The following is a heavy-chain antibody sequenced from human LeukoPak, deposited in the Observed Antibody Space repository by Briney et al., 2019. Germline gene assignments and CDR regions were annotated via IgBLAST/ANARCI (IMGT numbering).Heavy chain of an antibody. D-gene: IGHD4-17*01. Sequence: GGSLRLSCAASGFIFNTYSMNWVRQAPGKGLEWVSYISSSGGTMYYADSVKGRFTISRDNANNSLYLQLNSLTVEDTAVYYCARDLDYGLDYWGRGTLVTVSS. J-gene: IGHJ4*02. CDR1: GFIFNTYS. CDR2: ISSSGGTM. V-gene: IGHV3-48*01. CDR3: ARDLDYGLDY.